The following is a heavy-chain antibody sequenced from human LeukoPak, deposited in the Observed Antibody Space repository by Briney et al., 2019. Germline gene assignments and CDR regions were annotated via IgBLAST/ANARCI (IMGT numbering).Heavy chain of an antibody. CDR2: INPNSGGT. CDR3: ARSPHYDILTGYPYYFDY. J-gene: IGHJ4*02. V-gene: IGHV1-2*04. D-gene: IGHD3-9*01. CDR1: GYTFTGYY. Sequence: RGASVKVSCKASGYTFTGYYMHWVRQAPGQGLEWMGWINPNSGGTNYAQKFQGWVTMTRDTSISTAYMELSRLRSDDTAVYYCARSPHYDILTGYPYYFDYWGQGTLVTVSS.